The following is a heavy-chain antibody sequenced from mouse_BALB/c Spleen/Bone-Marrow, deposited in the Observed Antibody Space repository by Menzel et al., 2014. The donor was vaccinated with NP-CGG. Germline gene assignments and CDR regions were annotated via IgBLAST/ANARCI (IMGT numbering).Heavy chain of an antibody. CDR2: ISSGSST. J-gene: IGHJ4*01. CDR3: ARGRTRGYTMDY. Sequence: EVMLVESGGGLVKPGGSLKLSCAASGFTFSSYATSWVRQTPEKRLEWVASISSGSSTYYPGSVKGRFTISRDNARNILYLQMSSLRSEDTAMYYCARGRTRGYTMDYWGQGTSVTVSS. CDR1: GFTFSSYA. V-gene: IGHV5-6-5*01.